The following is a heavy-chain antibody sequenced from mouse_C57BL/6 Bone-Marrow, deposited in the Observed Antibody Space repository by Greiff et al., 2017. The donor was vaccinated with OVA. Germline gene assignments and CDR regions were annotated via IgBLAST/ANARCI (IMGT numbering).Heavy chain of an antibody. CDR1: EYEFPSHY. Sequence: EVNVVESGGGLVQPGESLKLSCESNEYEFPSHYMSWVRQTPEKRLELVADINSDGGSTYYPDTLESRFIISRDNTKKTLYLQMSSLRSEDTAVYYCAINWPFDYWGQGTTLTVSS. CDR2: INSDGGST. D-gene: IGHD4-1*02. V-gene: IGHV5-2*01. CDR3: AINWPFDY. J-gene: IGHJ2*01.